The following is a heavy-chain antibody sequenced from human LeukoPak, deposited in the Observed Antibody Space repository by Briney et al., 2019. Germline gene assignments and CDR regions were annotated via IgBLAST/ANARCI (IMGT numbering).Heavy chain of an antibody. J-gene: IGHJ4*02. Sequence: GGSLRLSCAASGFTFSTYTMNWVRQAPGKGLEWVSSISSGSSYIYYADSLKGRFTISRDNAKNSLYLQMNSLRAEDTAVYYCARDRVGPTSPFDYWGQGTLVTVSS. CDR2: ISSGSSYI. D-gene: IGHD1-26*01. CDR3: ARDRVGPTSPFDY. V-gene: IGHV3-21*01. CDR1: GFTFSTYT.